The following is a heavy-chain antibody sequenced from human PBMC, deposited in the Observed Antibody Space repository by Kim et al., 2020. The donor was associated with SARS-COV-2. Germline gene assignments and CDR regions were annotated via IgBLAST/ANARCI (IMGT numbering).Heavy chain of an antibody. D-gene: IGHD6-6*01. Sequence: GESLKISCKGSGYSFTSYWISWVRQMPGKGLEWMGRIDPSDSYTNYSPSFQGHVTISADKSISTAYLQWSSLKASDTAMYYCAIPLASDQLGPDYWGQGTLVTVSS. V-gene: IGHV5-10-1*01. CDR1: GYSFTSYW. CDR2: IDPSDSYT. J-gene: IGHJ4*02. CDR3: AIPLASDQLGPDY.